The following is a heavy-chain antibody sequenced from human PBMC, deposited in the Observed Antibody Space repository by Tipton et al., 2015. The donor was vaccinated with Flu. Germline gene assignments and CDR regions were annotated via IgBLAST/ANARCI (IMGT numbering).Heavy chain of an antibody. Sequence: SLRLSYAASGFTVSSNYMSWVRQAPGKGLEWVSVIYSGGSTYYADSVKGRFTISRDNSKNTLYLQMNSLRAEDTAVYYCTRDRGGYCSSTSCQGYYYYYGMDVWGQGTTVTVSS. CDR3: TRDRGGYCSSTSCQGYYYYYGMDV. V-gene: IGHV3-53*01. J-gene: IGHJ6*02. D-gene: IGHD2-2*01. CDR1: GFTVSSNY. CDR2: IYSGGST.